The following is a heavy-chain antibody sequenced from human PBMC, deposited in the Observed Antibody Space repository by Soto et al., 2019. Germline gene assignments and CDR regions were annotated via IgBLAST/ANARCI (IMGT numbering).Heavy chain of an antibody. CDR3: ASLSVADPLTYDYYYGMDV. J-gene: IGHJ6*02. Sequence: QVQLHESGPGLVKPSGTLSLTCAVSGGSISSSNCWSWVRQPPGKGLEWMGEIYHSGSTNYNPSLKSRVTISVDKSKNQLSLKLSSVTAAATAVYSCASLSVADPLTYDYYYGMDVWGQGTTVTVAS. CDR1: GGSISSSNC. V-gene: IGHV4-4*02. CDR2: IYHSGST. D-gene: IGHD6-19*01.